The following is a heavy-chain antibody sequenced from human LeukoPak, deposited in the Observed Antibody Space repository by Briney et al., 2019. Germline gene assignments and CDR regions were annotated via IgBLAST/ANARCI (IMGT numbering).Heavy chain of an antibody. D-gene: IGHD1-26*01. CDR1: GYTLTELS. J-gene: IGHJ3*02. CDR2: FDPEDGET. CDR3: ATEASGSLKRAFDI. V-gene: IGHV1-24*01. Sequence: ASVKVSCKVSGYTLTELSMHWVRQAPGKGLEWMGGFDPEDGETIYAQKFQGRVTMTEDTSTDTAYTELSSLRSEDTAVYYCATEASGSLKRAFDIWGQGTMVTVSS.